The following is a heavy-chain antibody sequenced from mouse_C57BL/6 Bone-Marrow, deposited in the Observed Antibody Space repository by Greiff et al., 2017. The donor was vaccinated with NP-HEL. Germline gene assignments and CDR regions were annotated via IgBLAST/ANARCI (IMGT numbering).Heavy chain of an antibody. CDR1: GYTFTSYG. D-gene: IGHD1-1*01. Sequence: QVQLQQSGAELARPGASVKLSCKASGYTFTSYGISWVKQRTGQGLEWIGAIYPRRGNTYYNEKFKGKATLTADKSSSTAYMELSSLTSEDSAVYFCAREDTTEVRDFDYWGQGTTLTVSS. CDR3: AREDTTEVRDFDY. J-gene: IGHJ2*01. V-gene: IGHV1-81*01. CDR2: IYPRRGNT.